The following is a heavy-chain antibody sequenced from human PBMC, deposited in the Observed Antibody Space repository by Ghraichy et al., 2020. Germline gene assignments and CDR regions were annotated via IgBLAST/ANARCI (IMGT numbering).Heavy chain of an antibody. D-gene: IGHD3-22*01. J-gene: IGHJ4*02. V-gene: IGHV4-61*02. CDR1: GGSISSGGYY. CDR3: AREAPLGYYDSSGYYYFDY. CDR2: IYASGST. Sequence: SETLSLTCTVSGGSISSGGYYWSWIRQPAGKGLEWIGLIYASGSTNYNPSLKSRLTISVDTSKNQFSLKLSSVTAADTAVYYCAREAPLGYYDSSGYYYFDYWGQVSLVTVSS.